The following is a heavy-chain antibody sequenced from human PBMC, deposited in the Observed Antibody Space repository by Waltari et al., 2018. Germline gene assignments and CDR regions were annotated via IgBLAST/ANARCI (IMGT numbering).Heavy chain of an antibody. D-gene: IGHD6-6*01. V-gene: IGHV3-53*01. Sequence: EVQVVESGGDLIQPGGSLRLSCAASGFTVSELYMTWVRQAPGKGLDWVATIFVTGNTHYADSVRGRFTISRDSSRNSVYLQMDNLRAEDTATYYCARVTVVARVSDVFDVWGQGTMITVSS. CDR3: ARVTVVARVSDVFDV. CDR2: IFVTGNT. CDR1: GFTVSELY. J-gene: IGHJ3*01.